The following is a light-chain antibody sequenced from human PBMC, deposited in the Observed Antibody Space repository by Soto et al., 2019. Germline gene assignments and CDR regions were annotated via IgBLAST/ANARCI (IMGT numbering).Light chain of an antibody. Sequence: QSALTQPASVSGSPGQSITISCTGTSSDVGAYNYVSWYRQHPGKAPKLMIYEVTNRPSGVSNRFSGSKSGSTASLTISGLQAEDEADYYCISYTSSSTLVFGGGIKLTVL. CDR1: SSDVGAYNY. V-gene: IGLV2-14*01. J-gene: IGLJ3*02. CDR2: EVT. CDR3: ISYTSSSTLV.